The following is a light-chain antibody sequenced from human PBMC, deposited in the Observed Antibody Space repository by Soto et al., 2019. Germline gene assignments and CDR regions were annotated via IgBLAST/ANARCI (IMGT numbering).Light chain of an antibody. CDR2: GAS. Sequence: EIVLTQSPGTLSLSPGERATLSCRASRSVHSNYVAWYQQKPGQAPRLLVHGASTRVTGIPDRFTGSGSETDFTLTISRLEPEDFAVYFCQQYGGVPRTFGQGTKVEVK. V-gene: IGKV3-20*01. CDR1: RSVHSNY. CDR3: QQYGGVPRT. J-gene: IGKJ1*01.